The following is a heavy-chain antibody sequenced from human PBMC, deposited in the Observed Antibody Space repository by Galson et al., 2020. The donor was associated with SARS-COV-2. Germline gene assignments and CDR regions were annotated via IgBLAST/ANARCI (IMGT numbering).Heavy chain of an antibody. D-gene: IGHD7-27*01. CDR2: IYSEGSST. CDR3: ARGDMGNDYFDY. Sequence: ALHGESLKISCAASGFTFSSYWMHWVRQAPGKGLVWVSRIYSEGSSTSYADSVKGRFTISGDNAKNTLYLQMNSLTAEDTAVYYCARGDMGNDYFDYWAREPWSPSPQ. V-gene: IGHV3-74*01. CDR1: GFTFSSYW. J-gene: IGHJ4*02.